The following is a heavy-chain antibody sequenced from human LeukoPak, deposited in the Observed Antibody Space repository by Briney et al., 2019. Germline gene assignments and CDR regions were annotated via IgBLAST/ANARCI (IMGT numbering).Heavy chain of an antibody. V-gene: IGHV4-59*12. Sequence: SETLSLTCTVSGGSISSYYWSWIRQPPGKGLEWIGYIYYSGSTNYNPSLKSRVTISVDKSKNQFSLKLSSVTAADTAVYFCARVDFYYDSSAYFYGWLDPWGQGTLVTVSS. CDR3: ARVDFYYDSSAYFYGWLDP. CDR1: GGSISSYY. CDR2: IYYSGST. J-gene: IGHJ5*02. D-gene: IGHD3-22*01.